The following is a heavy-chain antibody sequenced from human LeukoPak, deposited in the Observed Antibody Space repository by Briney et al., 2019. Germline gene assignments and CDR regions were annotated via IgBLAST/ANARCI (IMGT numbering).Heavy chain of an antibody. D-gene: IGHD6-19*01. V-gene: IGHV4-39*01. CDR2: IYYSGTT. CDR1: GGSISSNNDY. J-gene: IGHJ4*02. CDR3: ASPKSIAVAGEFDY. Sequence: PSETLSLTCTVSGGSISSNNDYWGWIRQPPGKGLEWIGCIYYSGTTYYNPSLKSRVTISVDTSKNQFSLKLSSVTAADTAVYYCASPKSIAVAGEFDYWGQGTLVTVSS.